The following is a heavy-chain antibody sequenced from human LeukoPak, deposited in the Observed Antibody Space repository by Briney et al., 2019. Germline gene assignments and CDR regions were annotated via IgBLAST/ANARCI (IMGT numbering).Heavy chain of an antibody. Sequence: ASVKVSCKASGYTFSSYGIAWVRQAPGQGLEWTGWISGYNGNTNYAQKLQGRVSMTTDTSTTTAYMELRSLTSDDTALYYCARSSLGTITAGPFDYWGQGTLVTVSS. D-gene: IGHD5-12*01. CDR3: ARSSLGTITAGPFDY. V-gene: IGHV1-18*01. J-gene: IGHJ4*02. CDR2: ISGYNGNT. CDR1: GYTFSSYG.